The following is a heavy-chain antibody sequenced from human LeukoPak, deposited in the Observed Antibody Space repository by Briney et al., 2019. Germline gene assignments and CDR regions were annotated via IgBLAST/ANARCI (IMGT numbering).Heavy chain of an antibody. D-gene: IGHD3-10*01. V-gene: IGHV3-74*01. Sequence: PGGSLRLSCAASGFTFSSYWMHWVRQAPGKGLVWVSRINTDGSSTSYADSVKGRLTISRDNAKNTPYLQMNSLRAEDTAVYYCAKGVYQYYGSGSYTLDFWGQGTQVTVSS. J-gene: IGHJ4*02. CDR2: INTDGSST. CDR1: GFTFSSYW. CDR3: AKGVYQYYGSGSYTLDF.